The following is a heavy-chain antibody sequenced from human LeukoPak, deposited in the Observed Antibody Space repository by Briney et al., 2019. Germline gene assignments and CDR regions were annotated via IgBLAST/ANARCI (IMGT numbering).Heavy chain of an antibody. J-gene: IGHJ4*02. CDR1: GGTYTSYG. D-gene: IGHD6-19*01. CDR3: ARGVEYSSGWYFPFDY. V-gene: IGHV1-69*13. Sequence: ASVKVSCKASGGTYTSYGISWVRQAPGQGLEWMGGIIPIFGTTNYAQKFQGRVTITADESTSTVYMELSSLRSDDTAVYYCARGVEYSSGWYFPFDYWGQGTLVTVSS. CDR2: IIPIFGTT.